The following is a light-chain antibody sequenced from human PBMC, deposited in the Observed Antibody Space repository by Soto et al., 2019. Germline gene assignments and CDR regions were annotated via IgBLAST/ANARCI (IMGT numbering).Light chain of an antibody. J-gene: IGKJ1*01. V-gene: IGKV3-20*01. CDR1: QNIDNK. CDR3: QHFVNSLTWT. CDR2: GAS. Sequence: EIVMTQSKDPLSVSTGERATLSCRASQNIDNKLVWYQQKPGQAPRLLIYGASSRATGVPDRFSGGGSGTDFTLTISRLEPEDFAVYYCQHFVNSLTWTFCQGTNVDIK.